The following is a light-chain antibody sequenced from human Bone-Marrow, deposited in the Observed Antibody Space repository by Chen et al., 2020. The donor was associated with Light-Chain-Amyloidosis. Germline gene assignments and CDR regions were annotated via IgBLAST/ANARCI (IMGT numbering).Light chain of an antibody. V-gene: IGLV6-57*01. CDR2: EDD. CDR3: QSYQGSSQGV. J-gene: IGLJ3*02. Sequence: NFMLTQPHSVSASPGKTVIISCTRSSGSIATNYVQWYQQRPGSSPTTVIYEDDQRPSGVPDRFSGSIDRSFNSASLTISGLKTEDEADYYCQSYQGSSQGVFGGGTKLTVL. CDR1: SGSIATNY.